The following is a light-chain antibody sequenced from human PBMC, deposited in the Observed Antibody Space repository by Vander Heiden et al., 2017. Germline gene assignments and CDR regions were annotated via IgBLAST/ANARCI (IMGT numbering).Light chain of an antibody. V-gene: IGLV3-21*02. CDR2: DDS. CDR3: QIWDSNSDHVV. CDR1: YIGNKD. J-gene: IGLJ2*01. Sequence: SYVLTQPPSVSAAPGQTARITCGGNYIGNKDFHWYQQKPGQAPVLVVYDDSDRPSGIPERFSGSNSGNTATLTISRVEAGDEADYYCQIWDSNSDHVVFGGGTRLTVL.